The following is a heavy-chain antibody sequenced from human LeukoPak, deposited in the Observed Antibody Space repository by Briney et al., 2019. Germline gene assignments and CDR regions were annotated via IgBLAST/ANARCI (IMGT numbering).Heavy chain of an antibody. CDR3: ARDPTVTTWGYFYY. J-gene: IGHJ4*02. Sequence: PGGSLRLSCVGSGLTFSRYWMTWVRQAPGKGLEWVANIKEDGSEMYYVDSVEGRFTISRDNAKNSLYLQMNSLRVEDTAVYYCARDPTVTTWGYFYYWGQGILVTVSS. V-gene: IGHV3-7*01. CDR1: GLTFSRYW. D-gene: IGHD4-17*01. CDR2: IKEDGSEM.